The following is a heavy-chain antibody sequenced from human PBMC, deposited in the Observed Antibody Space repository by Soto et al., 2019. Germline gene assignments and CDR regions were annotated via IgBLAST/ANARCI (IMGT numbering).Heavy chain of an antibody. Sequence: PGGSLRLSCAASGFTFSSYAMSWVRQAPGKGLEWVSAISGSGGSTYYADSVKGRFTISRDNSKNTLYLQMNSLRAEDTAVYYCATLQSSVIRHSPCAMDVCGQGTSVTGS. J-gene: IGHJ6*02. CDR3: ATLQSSVIRHSPCAMDV. CDR1: GFTFSSYA. V-gene: IGHV3-23*01. CDR2: ISGSGGST. D-gene: IGHD2-21*01.